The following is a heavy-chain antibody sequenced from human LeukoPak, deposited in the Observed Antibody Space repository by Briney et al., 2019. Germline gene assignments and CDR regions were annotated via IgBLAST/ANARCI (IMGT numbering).Heavy chain of an antibody. CDR1: GGSISSYY. CDR3: ARYKGVHAFDT. Sequence: SETLSLTCTVSGGSISSYYWSWIRQPPGKGLEWIGYIYYSGRTNYNPSLKSRVTISVDTSKNQFSLKLSSVTAADTAVYYCARYKGVHAFDTWGQGTMVTVSS. CDR2: IYYSGRT. V-gene: IGHV4-59*01. J-gene: IGHJ3*02. D-gene: IGHD1-1*01.